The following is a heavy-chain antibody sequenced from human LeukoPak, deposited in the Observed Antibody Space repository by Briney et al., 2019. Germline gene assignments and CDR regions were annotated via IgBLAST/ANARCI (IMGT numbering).Heavy chain of an antibody. J-gene: IGHJ4*02. D-gene: IGHD3-10*01. Sequence: SETLSLTCAVSGGSISSSNWWSWVRQPLGKGLEWIGEIYHSGSTNYNPSLKSRVTISVDTSKNQFSLKLSSVTAADTAVYYCARGGYGSGSYHYWGQGTLVTVSS. CDR1: GGSISSSNW. V-gene: IGHV4-4*02. CDR3: ARGGYGSGSYHY. CDR2: IYHSGST.